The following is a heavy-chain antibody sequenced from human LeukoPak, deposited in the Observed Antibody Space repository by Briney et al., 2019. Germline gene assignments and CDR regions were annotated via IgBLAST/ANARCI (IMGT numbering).Heavy chain of an antibody. D-gene: IGHD3-9*01. J-gene: IGHJ4*02. V-gene: IGHV4-34*01. Sequence: PSETLSLTCAVYGGSFSGYYWSWIRQPPGKGLEWIGEINHSGSTNYNPSLKSRVTISVDTSKNQFSLKLSSVTAADTAVYYCAAGDILTGRSFDYWGQGTLVTVSS. CDR1: GGSFSGYY. CDR3: AAGDILTGRSFDY. CDR2: INHSGST.